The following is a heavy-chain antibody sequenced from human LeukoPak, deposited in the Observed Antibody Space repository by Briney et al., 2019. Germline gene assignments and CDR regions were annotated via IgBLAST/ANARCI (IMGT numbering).Heavy chain of an antibody. J-gene: IGHJ4*02. CDR2: LYSGGNR. Sequence: GGSLRLSCAASGFTVSTNYMSWVRQAPGKGLEWVSTLYSGGNRYYADSVRGRFTISRDDSRNTLFLQMNNLRVEDTAMYYCARESGDRPGLPGRWGQGTLITVSS. CDR3: ARESGDRPGLPGR. CDR1: GFTVSTNY. D-gene: IGHD1-26*01. V-gene: IGHV3-53*01.